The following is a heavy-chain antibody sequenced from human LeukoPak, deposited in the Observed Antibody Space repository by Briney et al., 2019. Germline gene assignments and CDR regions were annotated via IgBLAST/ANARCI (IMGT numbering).Heavy chain of an antibody. V-gene: IGHV4-34*01. D-gene: IGHD6-13*01. CDR2: INHSGST. CDR1: GGSFSGCY. CDR3: ARGLLVRQYFQH. J-gene: IGHJ1*01. Sequence: SETLSLTCAVYGGSFSGCYWIWIRQPPGKGLEWIGEINHSGSTNYNPSLKSRVTISVDTSKNQFSLKLSSVTAADTAGYYCARGLLVRQYFQHWGQGTLVTVSS.